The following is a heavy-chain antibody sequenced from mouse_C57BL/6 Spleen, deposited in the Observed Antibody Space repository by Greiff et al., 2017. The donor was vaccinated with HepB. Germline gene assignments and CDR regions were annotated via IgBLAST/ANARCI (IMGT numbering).Heavy chain of an antibody. V-gene: IGHV1-53*01. CDR3: ARDGFMVTTY. D-gene: IGHD2-2*01. CDR1: GYTFTSYW. Sequence: QVHVKQSGTELVKPGASVKLSCKASGYTFTSYWMHWVKQRPGQGLEWIGNINPSNGGTNYNEKFKSKATLTVDKSSSTAYMQLSSLTSEDSAVYYCARDGFMVTTYWGQGTTLTVSS. J-gene: IGHJ2*01. CDR2: INPSNGGT.